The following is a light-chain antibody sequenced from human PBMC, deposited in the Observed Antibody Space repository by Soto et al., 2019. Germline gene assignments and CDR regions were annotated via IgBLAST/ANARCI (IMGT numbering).Light chain of an antibody. Sequence: DIQMTQSPSTLSASVGDRVTITCRASQSIGRRLTWYQQKSGKAPNLLIHEASSLESGVPSRFSGSGSGTEFTLTISSLQPEDFVTYYCQQYESYGITFGQGTRLEIK. CDR2: EAS. CDR3: QQYESYGIT. CDR1: QSIGRR. J-gene: IGKJ5*01. V-gene: IGKV1-5*03.